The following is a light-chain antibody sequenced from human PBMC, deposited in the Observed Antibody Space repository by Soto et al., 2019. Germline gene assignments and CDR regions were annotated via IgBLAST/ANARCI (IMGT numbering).Light chain of an antibody. Sequence: DVQLTQSPSSLSASLGDRVTITCRASQTTKTYLNWYQQKPGKAPQLLIYAASNLQDGVPSRFSGSGSETDFTLTISSLQPEDFATYYCQESYSGCPTFGQGTKVDVK. CDR2: AAS. J-gene: IGKJ1*01. V-gene: IGKV1-39*01. CDR3: QESYSGCPT. CDR1: QTTKTY.